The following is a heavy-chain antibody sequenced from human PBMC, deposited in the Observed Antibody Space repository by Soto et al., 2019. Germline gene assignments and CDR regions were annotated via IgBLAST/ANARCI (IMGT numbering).Heavy chain of an antibody. J-gene: IGHJ4*02. CDR1: GFTFSSYA. Sequence: QVQLVESGGGVVQPGRSLRLSCAAYGFTFSSYAMHWVRQAPGKGLEWVAVISYDGSNKYYADSVKGRFTISRDNSKNTLYLQMNSLRAEDTAVYYCALVLDYWGQGTLVTVSS. V-gene: IGHV3-30-3*01. D-gene: IGHD6-13*01. CDR2: ISYDGSNK. CDR3: ALVLDY.